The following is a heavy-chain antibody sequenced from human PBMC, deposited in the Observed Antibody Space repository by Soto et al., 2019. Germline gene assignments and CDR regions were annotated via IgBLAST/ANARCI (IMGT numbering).Heavy chain of an antibody. V-gene: IGHV3-48*02. CDR1: GFTLSRYS. D-gene: IGHD1-20*01. Sequence: EAQLVESGGGLVQPGGSLRLSCAASGFTLSRYSMSWVRQAPGKGLEYIAYIDTGSVSTYYADSVEGRFAVFRDNARNSLYLQLNSLRDDDTALYFCTRDRLTGDFREAFDIWGQGTLVTVSS. J-gene: IGHJ3*02. CDR2: IDTGSVST. CDR3: TRDRLTGDFREAFDI.